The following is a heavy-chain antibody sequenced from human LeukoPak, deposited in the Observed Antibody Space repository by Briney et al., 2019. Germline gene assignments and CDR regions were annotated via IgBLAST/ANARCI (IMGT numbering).Heavy chain of an antibody. CDR3: AREVVPAAIDY. V-gene: IGHV4-34*01. CDR1: GGSFSGYY. J-gene: IGHJ4*02. D-gene: IGHD2-2*01. CDR2: INHSGST. Sequence: PSETLSLICAVYGGSFSGYYWSWIRQPPGKGLEWIGEINHSGSTNYNPSLKSRVTISVDTSKNQFSLKLSSVTAADTAVYYCAREVVPAAIDYWGQGTLVTVSS.